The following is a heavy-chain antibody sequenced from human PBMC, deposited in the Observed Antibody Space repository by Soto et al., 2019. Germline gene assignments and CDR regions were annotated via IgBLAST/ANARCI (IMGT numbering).Heavy chain of an antibody. J-gene: IGHJ3*02. Sequence: QVQLVQSGAEVKKSGASVKVSCKASGYTFTSYGISWVRQAPGQGLEWMGWISAYNGNTNYAQKLQGRVTMTTDTSTSTAYMELRSLRSDDTAVYYCARALFFAWLVQRDAFDIWGQGTMVTVSS. V-gene: IGHV1-18*01. CDR2: ISAYNGNT. CDR1: GYTFTSYG. D-gene: IGHD6-19*01. CDR3: ARALFFAWLVQRDAFDI.